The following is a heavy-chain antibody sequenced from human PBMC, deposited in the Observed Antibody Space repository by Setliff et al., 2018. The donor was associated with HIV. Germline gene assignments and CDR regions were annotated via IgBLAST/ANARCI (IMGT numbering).Heavy chain of an antibody. CDR1: GYTFTGYY. Sequence: ASVKVSCKASGYTFTGYYMHWVRQAPGQGLEWMGWINPNSGGTNYAQKFQGRVTMTRDTSISTAYMELSRLRSDDTVVYYCASMGVAGTLSLYYYYYYGMDVWGQGTTVTVSS. V-gene: IGHV1-2*02. J-gene: IGHJ6*02. CDR2: INPNSGGT. D-gene: IGHD6-19*01. CDR3: ASMGVAGTLSLYYYYYYGMDV.